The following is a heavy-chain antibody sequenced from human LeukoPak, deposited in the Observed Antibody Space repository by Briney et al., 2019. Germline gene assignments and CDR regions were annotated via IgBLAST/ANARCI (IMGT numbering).Heavy chain of an antibody. CDR1: GYTFTSYY. CDR2: INPSGGST. V-gene: IGHV1-46*01. D-gene: IGHD3-3*01. J-gene: IGHJ4*02. Sequence: GASVNVSCKASGYTFTSYYMHWVRQAPAQGLEWMGIINPSGGSTSYAQKFQGRVTMTRDTSTSTVYMELSSLRSEDTAVYYCAREGHLTIFGAGRGYYFDYWGQGTLVTVSS. CDR3: AREGHLTIFGAGRGYYFDY.